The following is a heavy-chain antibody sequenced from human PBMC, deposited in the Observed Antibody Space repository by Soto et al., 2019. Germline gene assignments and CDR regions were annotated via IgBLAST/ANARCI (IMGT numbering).Heavy chain of an antibody. CDR2: INRGGGP. V-gene: IGHV3-23*01. CDR3: ARADGPLPVTLLGF. J-gene: IGHJ4*02. Sequence: EVRLLESGGGLVQPGGSLTLSCATSGFTFNNYSMSWVRQAPGKGLEWVSSINRGGGPYYAVSVKGRFTISRDNSKNMLYLRMNSLRADDTAVYFCARADGPLPVTLLGFWGQGTLVTVSS. D-gene: IGHD5-18*01. CDR1: GFTFNNYS.